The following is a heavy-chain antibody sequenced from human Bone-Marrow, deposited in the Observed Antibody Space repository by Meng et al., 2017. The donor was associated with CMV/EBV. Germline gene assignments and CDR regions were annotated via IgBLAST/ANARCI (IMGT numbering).Heavy chain of an antibody. D-gene: IGHD2/OR15-2a*01. CDR2: ITWNSDTI. CDR1: GFTFDDYA. J-gene: IGHJ4*02. CDR3: ARGKRNYLFDY. Sequence: LTCAASGFTFDDYAMHWVRQAPGKGLEWVSGITWNSDTIGYADSVKGRFTISSDNAKNSLYLQMNSLRAEDTAVYYCARGKRNYLFDYWGQGTLVTVSS. V-gene: IGHV3-9*01.